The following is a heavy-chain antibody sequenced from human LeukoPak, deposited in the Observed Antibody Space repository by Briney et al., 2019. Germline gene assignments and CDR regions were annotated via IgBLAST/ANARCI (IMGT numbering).Heavy chain of an antibody. CDR2: IDNSGYT. Sequence: SETLSLTCTVSGGSISSYYWSWIRQPPGKGLEWIGSIDNSGYTYYNPSLKSRVTISVDTSEDQFSLKLSSVTAADTAVYYCARLLRVGYCSTTTCNWFDPWGQGTLVTVSS. CDR3: ARLLRVGYCSTTTCNWFDP. J-gene: IGHJ5*02. D-gene: IGHD2-2*03. CDR1: GGSISSYY. V-gene: IGHV4-4*08.